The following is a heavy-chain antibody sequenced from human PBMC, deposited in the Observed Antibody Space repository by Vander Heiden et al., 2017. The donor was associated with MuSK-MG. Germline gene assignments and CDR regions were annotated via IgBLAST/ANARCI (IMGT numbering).Heavy chain of an antibody. J-gene: IGHJ4*02. Sequence: EVQLVESGGGLVHPGGSLRLSCAASGFSFGSYWMIWVRQAPGKGLEWVANIKQDGSEKNYVDAVKGRFTVSRDNSESSLYLKMRSMRVEDTAVYYSARERYASWSFDFWGQGALVTVSS. D-gene: IGHD2-2*01. CDR3: ARERYASWSFDF. CDR2: IKQDGSEK. CDR1: GFSFGSYW. V-gene: IGHV3-7*01.